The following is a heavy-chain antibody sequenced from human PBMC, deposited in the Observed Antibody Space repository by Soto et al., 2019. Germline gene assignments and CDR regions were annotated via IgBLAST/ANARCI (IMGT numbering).Heavy chain of an antibody. CDR1: GFTFSSYS. CDR2: ISSSSSYI. CDR3: AREDSSGWSWFDP. D-gene: IGHD6-19*01. Sequence: GGSLRLSCAASGFTFSSYSMNWVRQALGKGLEWVSSISSSSSYIYYADSVKGRFTISRDNAKNSLYLQMNSLRAEDTAVYYCAREDSSGWSWFDPWGQGTLVTVSS. J-gene: IGHJ5*02. V-gene: IGHV3-21*01.